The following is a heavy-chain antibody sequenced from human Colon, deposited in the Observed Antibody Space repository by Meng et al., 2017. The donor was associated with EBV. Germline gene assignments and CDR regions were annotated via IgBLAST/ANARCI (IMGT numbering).Heavy chain of an antibody. Sequence: QGYMQESVPGRVKPSATLSLTCGGSGVSISSNIRWTWVRQPPGKGLEWIGDIDDSGSTNYNPSLNSRISISLDKSKNHFSLKVNSVTAADTAVYYCARGKQDAWELLAYWGQGALVTVSS. V-gene: IGHV4-4*02. J-gene: IGHJ4*02. CDR1: GVSISSNIR. D-gene: IGHD1-26*01. CDR2: IDDSGST. CDR3: ARGKQDAWELLAY.